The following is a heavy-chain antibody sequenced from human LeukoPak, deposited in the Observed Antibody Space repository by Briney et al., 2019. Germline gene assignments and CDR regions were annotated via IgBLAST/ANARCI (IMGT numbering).Heavy chain of an antibody. D-gene: IGHD3-10*01. J-gene: IGHJ5*02. CDR3: ARGGGITMVRGALNWFDP. CDR2: IYHSGST. V-gene: IGHV4-30-2*01. Sequence: SETLSLTCSVSGASISTNYWSWIRQPPGKGLEWIGYIYHSGSTYYNPSLKSRVTISVDRSKNQFSLKLSSVTAADTAVYYCARGGGITMVRGALNWFDPWGQGTLVTVSS. CDR1: GASISTNY.